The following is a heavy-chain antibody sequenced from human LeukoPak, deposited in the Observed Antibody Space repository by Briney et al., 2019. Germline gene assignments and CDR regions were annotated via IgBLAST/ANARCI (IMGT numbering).Heavy chain of an antibody. CDR1: GFTFSSYW. V-gene: IGHV3-74*01. J-gene: IGHJ4*02. CDR3: ARDGRHGYRYGNDFFDY. D-gene: IGHD5-18*01. CDR2: INTDGSST. Sequence: PGGSLRLSCAASGFTFSSYWMHWVRQAPGKGLVWVSSINTDGSSTTYADSVKGRFTISRDNAKNTLYLQMNSLRAEDTAVYYCARDGRHGYRYGNDFFDYWGQGTLVTVSS.